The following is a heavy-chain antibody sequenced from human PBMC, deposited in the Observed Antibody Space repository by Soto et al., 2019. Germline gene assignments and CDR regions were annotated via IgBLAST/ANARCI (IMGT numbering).Heavy chain of an antibody. CDR1: GYTFTSYG. J-gene: IGHJ6*02. V-gene: IGHV1-18*04. CDR2: ISAYNGNT. CDR3: ARRYDDFWSGYVYYYYYGMDV. D-gene: IGHD3-3*01. Sequence: ASVKVSCKASGYTFTSYGISWVRQAPGQGLEWMGWISAYNGNTNYAQKLQGRVTMTTDTSTSTAYMELRSLRSDDTAVYYCARRYDDFWSGYVYYYYYGMDVWGQGTTVTVYS.